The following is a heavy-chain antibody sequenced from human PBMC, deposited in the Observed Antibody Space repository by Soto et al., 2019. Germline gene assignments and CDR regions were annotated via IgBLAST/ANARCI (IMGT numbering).Heavy chain of an antibody. Sequence: QVQLQESGPGLVKPSETLSLTCTVSGGSVSSGSYYWSWIRQPPGKGLEWIGYIYYSGSTNYNPSLMSRVTISVDTSKKQFSLKLSSVTAADTAVYYCAREASTVTTHLLDYWGQGTLVTVSS. V-gene: IGHV4-61*01. CDR1: GGSVSSGSYY. CDR3: AREASTVTTHLLDY. CDR2: IYYSGST. D-gene: IGHD4-17*01. J-gene: IGHJ4*02.